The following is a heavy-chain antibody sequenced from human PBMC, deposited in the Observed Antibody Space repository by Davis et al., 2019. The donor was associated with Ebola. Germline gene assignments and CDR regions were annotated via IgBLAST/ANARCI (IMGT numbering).Heavy chain of an antibody. Sequence: MPSETRSLTCSVSGDSITSSSYYWGWIRQPPGKGLEWIGSIYYSGRTYYNPSLNSRVTMSVDTSKNQFSLRLTSVTAADTAVFYCARQSVYHYDTWGQGTLDTVSS. D-gene: IGHD3-22*01. J-gene: IGHJ4*02. V-gene: IGHV4-39*01. CDR3: ARQSVYHYDT. CDR1: GDSITSSSYY. CDR2: IYYSGRT.